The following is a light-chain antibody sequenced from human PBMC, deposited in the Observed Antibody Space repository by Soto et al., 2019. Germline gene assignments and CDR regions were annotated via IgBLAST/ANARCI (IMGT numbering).Light chain of an antibody. CDR3: QQKGSSPRT. J-gene: IGKJ1*01. V-gene: IGKV3-20*01. CDR2: GAS. Sequence: EIALTQSPGTLYLSPGERATLSCRASQSVSSSYLDWYQQKPVQAPRLLIYGASSRATGIPDRFSGSGSGTDFTLTISRLEPEDFAVYYCQQKGSSPRTFGQGTKVELK. CDR1: QSVSSSY.